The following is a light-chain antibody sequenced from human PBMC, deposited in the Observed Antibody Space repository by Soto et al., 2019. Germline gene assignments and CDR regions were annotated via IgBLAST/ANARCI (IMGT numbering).Light chain of an antibody. Sequence: IQMTQSPSSLSASVGDRVTITCQASQDISNYLNWYQQKPGKAPKLLIYEASNLESGVPSRFSGSGSGTEFTLTIGGLQPDDFATYYCQQFNSYPITFGQGTRLEIK. CDR1: QDISNY. J-gene: IGKJ5*01. CDR2: EAS. V-gene: IGKV1-13*02. CDR3: QQFNSYPIT.